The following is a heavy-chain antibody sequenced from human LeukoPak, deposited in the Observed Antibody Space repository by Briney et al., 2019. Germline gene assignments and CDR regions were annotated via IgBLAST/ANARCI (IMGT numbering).Heavy chain of an antibody. CDR2: IYTTGMT. CDR1: TASINSYY. Sequence: SETLSLTCTVSTASINSYYWGWVRQPAGRGLEWIGRIYTTGMTQYDPSLQSRVTMSVDTSQKQFSPNLRSVTAADTTIYFCVRHGYTASHFFLDYWSQGAVVTVSS. D-gene: IGHD5-18*01. CDR3: VRHGYTASHFFLDY. J-gene: IGHJ4*02. V-gene: IGHV4-4*07.